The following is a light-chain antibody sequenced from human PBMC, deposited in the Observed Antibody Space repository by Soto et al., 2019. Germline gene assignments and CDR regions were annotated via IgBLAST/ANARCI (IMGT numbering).Light chain of an antibody. CDR3: GTWDSSLSAGV. Sequence: SVLTQPPSVSAAPGQKVTISCSGSSSNIGNNYVSWYQQLPGTAPKLLIYENNKRPSGIPDRFSGSKSGTSATLGITGLQTGDEADYYCGTWDSSLSAGVFGGGTKVTVL. V-gene: IGLV1-51*02. J-gene: IGLJ2*01. CDR2: ENN. CDR1: SSNIGNNY.